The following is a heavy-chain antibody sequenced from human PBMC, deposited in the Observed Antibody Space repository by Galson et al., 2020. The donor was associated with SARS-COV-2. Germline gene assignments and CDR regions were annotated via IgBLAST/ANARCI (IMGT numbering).Heavy chain of an antibody. CDR1: GFTVSSNY. V-gene: IGHV3-53*04. J-gene: IGHJ4*02. Sequence: GGSLRLSCVASGFTVSSNYMNWVRQAPGKGPEWVSVIYSGGTTFYADSVKGRFTISRHNSNNTVYLQMNSLRPEDTAVYYCARARTYFYDSSGFHPYYFDYWGQGTLVTVSS. CDR2: IYSGGTT. D-gene: IGHD3-22*01. CDR3: ARARTYFYDSSGFHPYYFDY.